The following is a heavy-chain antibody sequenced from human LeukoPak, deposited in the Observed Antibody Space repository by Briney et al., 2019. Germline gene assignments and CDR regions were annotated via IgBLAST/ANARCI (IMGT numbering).Heavy chain of an antibody. D-gene: IGHD6-19*01. J-gene: IGHJ4*02. Sequence: GGSLRLSCAASGFTFSSYAMSWVRQAPGKGLEWVSGISANGGSTYYADSVKGRFTISRDNSKNTLYLQMNSLRAEDTAIYYCAKRSAESSGYFDSCGQGTLVT. CDR1: GFTFSSYA. CDR2: ISANGGST. V-gene: IGHV3-23*01. CDR3: AKRSAESSGYFDS.